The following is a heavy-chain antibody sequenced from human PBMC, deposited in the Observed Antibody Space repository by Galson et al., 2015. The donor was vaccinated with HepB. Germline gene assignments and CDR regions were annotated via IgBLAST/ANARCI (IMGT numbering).Heavy chain of an antibody. CDR3: ARDSYYYGSGSYYKYYYYYYMDV. D-gene: IGHD3-10*01. CDR1: GYTFTGYY. Sequence: SVKVSCKASGYTFTGYYMHWVRQAPGQGLEWMGWINPNSGGTNYAQKFQGRVTMTRDTSISTAYMELSRLRSDDTAVYYCARDSYYYGSGSYYKYYYYYYMDVWGKGTTVTVSS. V-gene: IGHV1-2*02. J-gene: IGHJ6*03. CDR2: INPNSGGT.